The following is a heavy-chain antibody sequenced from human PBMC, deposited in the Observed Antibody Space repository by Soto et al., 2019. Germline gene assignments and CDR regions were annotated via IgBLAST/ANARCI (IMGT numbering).Heavy chain of an antibody. CDR1: GYTFSHYD. CDR2: VNPNNGDT. Sequence: QVQLVQSGAELKKPGASVKVSCKASGYTFSHYDMNWVRQATGQGPECIGWVNPNNGDTGYAQVTQSRVTLTTNNSTAPTHTELTPLPSEGSGMYFSAIISRRGSAIDFDVWGSGTLITVSS. CDR3: AIISRRGSAIDFDV. J-gene: IGHJ4*02. D-gene: IGHD3-10*01. V-gene: IGHV1-8*01.